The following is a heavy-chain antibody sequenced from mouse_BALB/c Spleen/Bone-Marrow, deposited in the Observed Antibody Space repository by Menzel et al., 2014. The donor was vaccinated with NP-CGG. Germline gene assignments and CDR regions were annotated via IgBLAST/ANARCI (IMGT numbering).Heavy chain of an antibody. Sequence: EVQLVESGGGLVQPGGSLRLSCATSGFTFTDYYMSWVRQPPGKALEWLGFIRNKANGYTTEYSASVKGRFTISRDNSQSILYLQMNTLRAEDSATYYCERDGYDDYWGQGTTLTVSS. CDR1: GFTFTDYY. J-gene: IGHJ2*01. CDR3: ERDGYDDY. D-gene: IGHD2-2*01. V-gene: IGHV7-3*02. CDR2: IRNKANGYTT.